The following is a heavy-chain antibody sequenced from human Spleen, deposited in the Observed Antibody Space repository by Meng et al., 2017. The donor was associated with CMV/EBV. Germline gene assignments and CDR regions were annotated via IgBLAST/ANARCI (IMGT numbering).Heavy chain of an antibody. V-gene: IGHV3-73*01. J-gene: IGHJ4*02. CDR1: GCTFSGSA. Sequence: CAASGCTFSGSAMHWVRQASGKGLEWVGRIRSKANSYATAYAASVKGRFTISRDDSKNTAYLQMNSLKTEDTAVYYCTGIVGATRAAWGQGTLVTVSS. CDR3: TGIVGATRAA. CDR2: IRSKANSYAT. D-gene: IGHD1-26*01.